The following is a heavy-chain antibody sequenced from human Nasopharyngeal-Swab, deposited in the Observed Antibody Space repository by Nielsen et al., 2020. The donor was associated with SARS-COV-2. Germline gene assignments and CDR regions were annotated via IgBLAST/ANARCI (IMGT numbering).Heavy chain of an antibody. D-gene: IGHD1-26*01. CDR3: ARIAGRGSIYYYYMDV. Sequence: GGSLRLSCAGSGFTFNTYSMIWVRQVAGEGLEWVSSISGSGSYVYYADSVKGRFTISKDSAKNSPYLQMNSLRADDTAVYFCARIAGRGSIYYYYMDVWGTGTTVTVSS. J-gene: IGHJ6*03. V-gene: IGHV3-21*01. CDR1: GFTFNTYS. CDR2: ISGSGSYV.